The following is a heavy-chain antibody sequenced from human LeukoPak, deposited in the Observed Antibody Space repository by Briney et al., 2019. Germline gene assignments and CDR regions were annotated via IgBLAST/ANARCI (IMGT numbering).Heavy chain of an antibody. CDR2: INPNSGGT. J-gene: IGHJ4*02. CDR3: ARADDSSGYWGSPAPYYFDY. Sequence: ASVKVSCKASGYTFTGYYMHWVRQAPGQGLEWMGWINPNSGGTNYAQKFQGRVTMTGDTSISTAYMELSRLRSDDTAVYYCARADDSSGYWGSPAPYYFDYWGQGTLVTVSS. CDR1: GYTFTGYY. D-gene: IGHD3-22*01. V-gene: IGHV1-2*02.